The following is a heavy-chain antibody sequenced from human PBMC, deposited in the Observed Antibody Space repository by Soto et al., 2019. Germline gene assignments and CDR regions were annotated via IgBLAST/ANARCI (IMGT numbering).Heavy chain of an antibody. CDR3: ARGGGRTTVTIDY. Sequence: ETLSLTCAVYGGSFSGYYWSWIRQPPGKGLEWIGEINHSGSTNYNPSLKSRVTISVDTSKNQFSLKLSSVTAADTAVYYCARGGGRTTVTIDYWGQGTLVTVSS. CDR1: GGSFSGYY. J-gene: IGHJ4*02. V-gene: IGHV4-34*01. CDR2: INHSGST. D-gene: IGHD4-17*01.